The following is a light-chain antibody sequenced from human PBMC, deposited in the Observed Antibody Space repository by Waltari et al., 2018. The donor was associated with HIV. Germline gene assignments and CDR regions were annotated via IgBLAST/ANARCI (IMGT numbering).Light chain of an antibody. Sequence: IQMTQSPSSLSASVGDRVTITCRASQGIRNDLGWYQQKPGKTPKHLIYAASSSQSGVPSRFSGSGSGTDFTLTISSLQPEDSATYYCLQDYDYPYTFGQGTKLEIK. J-gene: IGKJ2*01. CDR2: AAS. CDR3: LQDYDYPYT. V-gene: IGKV1-6*01. CDR1: QGIRND.